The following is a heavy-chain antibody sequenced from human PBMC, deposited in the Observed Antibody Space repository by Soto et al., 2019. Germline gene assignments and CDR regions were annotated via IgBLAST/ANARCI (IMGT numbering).Heavy chain of an antibody. CDR1: GHTFTTDD. V-gene: IGHV1-8*01. CDR2: VDPKSGNA. D-gene: IGHD6-13*01. J-gene: IGHJ5*02. CDR3: ARYEPGAAFTS. Sequence: QVQLVQSGAEAKKPGASVKVSCKASGHTFTTDDINWMRQATGQGPEWMGWVDPKSGNAGYAQKFQGRVTMTGDSSFSTVYMELSSLTSEDTAIYYCARYEPGAAFTSWGQGTPVTVSS.